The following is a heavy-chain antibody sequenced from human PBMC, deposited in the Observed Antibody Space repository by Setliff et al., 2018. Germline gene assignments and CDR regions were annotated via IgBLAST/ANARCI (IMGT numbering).Heavy chain of an antibody. J-gene: IGHJ4*02. CDR3: AHSTTFDLHHDY. V-gene: IGHV1-2*02. CDR2: INAKSGGT. CDR1: GFTLSEYY. Sequence: GASVKVSCKASGFTLSEYYMHWVRQAPGQGLEWMGSINAKSGGTNYAQKFRGRIIITRDTSTYAAYLELSDLTSDDTAVYYCAHSTTFDLHHDYWGQGALVTVSS. D-gene: IGHD3-9*01.